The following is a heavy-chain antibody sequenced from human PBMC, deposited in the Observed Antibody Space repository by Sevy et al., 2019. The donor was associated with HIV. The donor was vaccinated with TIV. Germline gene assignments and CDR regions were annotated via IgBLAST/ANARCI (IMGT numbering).Heavy chain of an antibody. J-gene: IGHJ4*02. CDR3: ASSQARWGYFDY. D-gene: IGHD3-16*01. Sequence: GGSLRLSCAASGFTFSSYAMSWVRQAPGKGLEWVSAISGSGGSTYYADSVKGRFTISRDNSKNTLYLQMNSLRAEDTAVYYCASSQARWGYFDYWGQGTLVTVSS. V-gene: IGHV3-23*01. CDR2: ISGSGGST. CDR1: GFTFSSYA.